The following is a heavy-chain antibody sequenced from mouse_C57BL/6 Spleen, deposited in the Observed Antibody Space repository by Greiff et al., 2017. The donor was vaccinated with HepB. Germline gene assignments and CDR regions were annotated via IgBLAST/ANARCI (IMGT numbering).Heavy chain of an antibody. V-gene: IGHV5-17*01. CDR1: GFTFSDYG. Sequence: EVKVVESGGGLVKPGGSLKLSCAASGFTFSDYGMHWVRQAPEKGLEWVAYISSGSSTIYYADTVKGRFTISRDNAKNTLLLQMTSLRSEDTAMYYCARQDYYGSSPYAMDYWGQGTSVTVSS. CDR2: ISSGSSTI. D-gene: IGHD1-1*01. J-gene: IGHJ4*01. CDR3: ARQDYYGSSPYAMDY.